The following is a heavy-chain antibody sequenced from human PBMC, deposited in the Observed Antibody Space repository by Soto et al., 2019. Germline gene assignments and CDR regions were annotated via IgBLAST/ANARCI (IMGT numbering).Heavy chain of an antibody. CDR2: IYYSGST. Sequence: PSETLSLTCTVSGGSISSSSYYWGWIRQPPGKGLEWIGSIYYSGSTYYNPSLKSRVTISVDTSKNQFSLKLSSVTAADTAVYYCARAGGDILTGYYGMDVWGQGTTVTVSS. CDR1: GGSISSSSYY. D-gene: IGHD3-9*01. V-gene: IGHV4-39*01. CDR3: ARAGGDILTGYYGMDV. J-gene: IGHJ6*02.